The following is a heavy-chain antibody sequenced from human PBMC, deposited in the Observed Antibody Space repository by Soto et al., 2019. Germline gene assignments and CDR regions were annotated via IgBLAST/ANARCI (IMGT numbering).Heavy chain of an antibody. V-gene: IGHV1-2*04. Sequence: QVQLVQSGAEVKKPGASVKVSCKASGYTFTGYYMHWVRQAPGQGLEWMGWINPNSGGTNYAQKFQGWVTMTRDTSTSTAYMEPSRLRSDDTAVYYCARDRSTRDPRYYYYYYCMDVWGQGNTVTVS. CDR3: ARDRSTRDPRYYYYYYCMDV. CDR2: INPNSGGT. D-gene: IGHD1-26*01. CDR1: GYTFTGYY. J-gene: IGHJ6*02.